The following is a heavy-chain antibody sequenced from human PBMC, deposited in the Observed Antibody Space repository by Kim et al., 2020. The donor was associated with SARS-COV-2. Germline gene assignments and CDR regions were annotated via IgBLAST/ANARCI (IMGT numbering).Heavy chain of an antibody. V-gene: IGHV6-1*01. Sequence: SQTLSLTCAISGDSVSSNSAAWNWIRQSPSRGLEWLGRTYYRSKWYNDYAESVKSRITINPDTSKNQFSLQLNFVTPEDTAVYYCVRGRQALTRQVNYSFDYGGPGTLVTLSS. CDR2: TYYRSKWYN. J-gene: IGHJ4*02. CDR3: VRGRQALTRQVNYSFDY. CDR1: GDSVSSNSAA. D-gene: IGHD2-21*01.